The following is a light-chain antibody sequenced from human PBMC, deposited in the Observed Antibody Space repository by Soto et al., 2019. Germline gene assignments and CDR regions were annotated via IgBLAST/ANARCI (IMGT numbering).Light chain of an antibody. V-gene: IGLV1-47*01. Sequence: QSVLTQPPSASGTPGQRVTISCSGSNSNIGRNYVYWYHHLPGPAPKLLIHMNNQRPSGVPDRISGSKSDTSASLAISGLRSEDEGDYYCAAWDDSLSGLVFGGGTKVTVL. J-gene: IGLJ2*01. CDR3: AAWDDSLSGLV. CDR2: MNN. CDR1: NSNIGRNY.